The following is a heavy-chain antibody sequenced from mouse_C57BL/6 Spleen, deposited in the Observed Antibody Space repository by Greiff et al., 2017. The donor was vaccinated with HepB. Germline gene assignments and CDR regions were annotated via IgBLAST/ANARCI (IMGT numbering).Heavy chain of an antibody. D-gene: IGHD1-1*01. CDR3: ARFYYGSSYNFDY. J-gene: IGHJ2*01. CDR1: GFNIKNTY. CDR2: IDPANGNT. Sequence: VQLQQSVAELVRPGASVKLSCTASGFNIKNTYMHWVKQRPEQGLEWIGRIDPANGNTKYAPKFQGKATITADTSSNTAYLQLSSLTSEDTAIYDCARFYYGSSYNFDYWGQGTTLTVSS. V-gene: IGHV14-3*01.